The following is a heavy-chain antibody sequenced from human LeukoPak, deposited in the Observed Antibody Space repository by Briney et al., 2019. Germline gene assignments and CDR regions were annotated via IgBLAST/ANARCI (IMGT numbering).Heavy chain of an antibody. D-gene: IGHD3-22*01. CDR3: ARGKYYYDSSGYYYFDY. CDR1: GGSFSGYY. J-gene: IGHJ4*02. Sequence: SETLSLTCAVYGGSFSGYYWSWIRQPPGKGLEWIGEINHSGSTNYNPSLKSRVTMSVDTSKNQFSLKLSSVTAADTAVYYCARGKYYYDSSGYYYFDYWGQGTLVTVSS. V-gene: IGHV4-34*01. CDR2: INHSGST.